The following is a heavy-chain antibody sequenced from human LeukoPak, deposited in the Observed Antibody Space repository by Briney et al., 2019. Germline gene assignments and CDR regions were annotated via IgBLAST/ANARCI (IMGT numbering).Heavy chain of an antibody. CDR2: IRSKAYGGTT. CDR3: TTALGLVGGFDY. Sequence: PGGSLRLSCTASGFTFGDYAMSWVRQAPGKGLEWVGFIRSKAYGGTTEYAASVKGRFTISRDDSKSIAYLQMNSLKTEDTAVYYCTTALGLVGGFDYWGQGTLVTVSS. J-gene: IGHJ4*02. V-gene: IGHV3-49*04. D-gene: IGHD6-19*01. CDR1: GFTFGDYA.